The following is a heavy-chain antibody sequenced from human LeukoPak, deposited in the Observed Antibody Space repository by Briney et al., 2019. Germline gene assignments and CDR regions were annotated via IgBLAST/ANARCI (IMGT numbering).Heavy chain of an antibody. J-gene: IGHJ4*02. CDR2: INSDGSST. V-gene: IGHV3-74*01. D-gene: IGHD6-19*01. CDR1: GLTFSSYW. Sequence: PGGSLRLSCAASGLTFSSYWRHWVRQAPGKGLVWFSRINSDGSSTIHADSVKGRFTISRDNAKNTLYLQMNSLRAEDTAVYYCAREVYSSGWSSFDYWGQGTLVTVSS. CDR3: AREVYSSGWSSFDY.